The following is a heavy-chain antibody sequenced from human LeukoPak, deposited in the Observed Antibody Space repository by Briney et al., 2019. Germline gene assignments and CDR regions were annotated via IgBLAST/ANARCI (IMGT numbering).Heavy chain of an antibody. CDR1: GYTFTGYY. CDR3: ARDEYCSSTNCYLTY. J-gene: IGHJ4*02. CDR2: INPNTGGT. Sequence: ASVKVSCKASGYTFTGYYMHWVRQAPGQGLEWMGWINPNTGGTNYAQKFQGRVTMTRDTSISTAYMELSRLRSDDTAVYYCARDEYCSSTNCYLTYRGQGTLVTVSS. D-gene: IGHD2-2*01. V-gene: IGHV1-2*02.